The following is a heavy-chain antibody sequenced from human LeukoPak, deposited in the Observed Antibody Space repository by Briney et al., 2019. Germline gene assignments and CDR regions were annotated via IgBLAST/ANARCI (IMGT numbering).Heavy chain of an antibody. V-gene: IGHV4-59*11. Sequence: PSETLSLTCAVSGGSISSHYWSWIRQPPGKGLEGIGYIYYSGSTNYNPSLKSRVTISVDTSKNQFSLKLSSVTAADTAVYYCARGYVSPYYMDVWGKGTTVTVSS. CDR3: ARGYVSPYYMDV. CDR2: IYYSGST. D-gene: IGHD1-1*01. CDR1: GGSISSHY. J-gene: IGHJ6*03.